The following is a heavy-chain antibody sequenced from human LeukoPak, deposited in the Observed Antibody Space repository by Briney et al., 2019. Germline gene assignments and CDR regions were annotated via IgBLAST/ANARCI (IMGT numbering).Heavy chain of an antibody. CDR1: GFTFSSYD. CDR3: ARGRYYDSSGYNPHFDY. D-gene: IGHD3-22*01. Sequence: PGGPLRLSCAASGFTFSSYDMHWVRQATGKGLEWVSAIGTAGDTYYPGSVKGRFTISRENAKNSLYLQMNSLRAGDTAVYYCARGRYYDSSGYNPHFDYWGQGTLVTVSS. J-gene: IGHJ4*02. CDR2: IGTAGDT. V-gene: IGHV3-13*01.